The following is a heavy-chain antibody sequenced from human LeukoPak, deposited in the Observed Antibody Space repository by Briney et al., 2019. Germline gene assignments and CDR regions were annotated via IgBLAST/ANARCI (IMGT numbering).Heavy chain of an antibody. D-gene: IGHD3-10*01. CDR3: ARHIFPDGSPFDS. Sequence: PSETLSLTCTVSGDSITNNHWSWIRQPPGKGLEWLGHISYTGNTNYNPSLKRRLTISVDTSKNHFFLTLTSVTAADTALYYCARHIFPDGSPFDSWGQGSLVTVSS. CDR1: GDSITNNH. CDR2: ISYTGNT. J-gene: IGHJ4*02. V-gene: IGHV4-59*08.